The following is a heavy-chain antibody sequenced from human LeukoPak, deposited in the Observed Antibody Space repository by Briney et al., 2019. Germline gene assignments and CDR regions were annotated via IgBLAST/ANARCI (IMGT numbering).Heavy chain of an antibody. D-gene: IGHD5-12*01. CDR3: AREVHSGYDTAFDY. CDR1: GFTFSSYA. V-gene: IGHV3-30*01. J-gene: IGHJ4*02. CDR2: ISYDGSNK. Sequence: GRSLRLSCAASGFTFSSYAMHWVRQAPGKGLEWVAVISYDGSNKYYADSVKGRFTISRDNPKNTLYLQMNSLRAEDTAVYYCAREVHSGYDTAFDYWGQGTLVTVSS.